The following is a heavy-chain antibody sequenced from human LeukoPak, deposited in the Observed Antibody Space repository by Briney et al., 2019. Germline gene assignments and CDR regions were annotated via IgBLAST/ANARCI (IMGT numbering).Heavy chain of an antibody. D-gene: IGHD1-7*01. CDR3: ARGLKLGTIYGLDDY. CDR2: INSNSGGT. Sequence: ASVKVSCKASGYTFTGYYMHWVRQAPGQGLEWMGWINSNSGGTNYAQKFQGRVTMTRDTSISTAYMELSRLRSDDTAVYYCARGLKLGTIYGLDDYWGQGTLVTVSS. J-gene: IGHJ4*02. CDR1: GYTFTGYY. V-gene: IGHV1-2*02.